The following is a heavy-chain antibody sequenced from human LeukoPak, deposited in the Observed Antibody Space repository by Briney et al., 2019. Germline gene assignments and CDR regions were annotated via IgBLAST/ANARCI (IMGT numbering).Heavy chain of an antibody. CDR2: ISAYNGNT. D-gene: IGHD3-10*01. V-gene: IGHV1-18*01. CDR3: ARDLEVRGTYYYYYMDV. J-gene: IGHJ6*03. CDR1: GYTFTSYG. Sequence: GDSVKVSCKASGYTFTSYGISWVRQAPGQGLEWMGWISAYNGNTNYAQKLQGRVTMTTDTSTSTAYMELRSLRSDDTAVYYCARDLEVRGTYYYYYMDVWGKGTTVTVSS.